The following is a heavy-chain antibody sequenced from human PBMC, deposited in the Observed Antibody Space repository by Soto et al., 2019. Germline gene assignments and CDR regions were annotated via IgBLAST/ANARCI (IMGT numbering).Heavy chain of an antibody. CDR2: LNPSSGNT. J-gene: IGHJ6*03. D-gene: IGHD5-12*01. CDR1: GYTFTSYD. CDR3: ARVNSGYGDYYYYYMDV. Sequence: ASVKVSCKASGYTFTSYDINWVRQATGQGLEWMGWLNPSSGNTGFAQKFQGRVTMTRETSITTTYMELSSLRSDDTAVYYCARVNSGYGDYYYYYMDVWGKGTTVTVSS. V-gene: IGHV1-8*01.